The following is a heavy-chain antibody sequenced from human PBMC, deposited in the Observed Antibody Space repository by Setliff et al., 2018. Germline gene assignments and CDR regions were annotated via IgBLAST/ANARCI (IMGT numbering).Heavy chain of an antibody. CDR2: INPNSGGT. CDR1: GYIFTDYY. CDR3: ARGRGKDGYNPTPYFDY. V-gene: IGHV1-2*06. Sequence: ASVKVSCKASGYIFTDYYMHWVRQAPGQELGWMGRINPNSGGTNYAQKFQGRVTMTRDTSISTAYTELSSLRSEDTATYYCARGRGKDGYNPTPYFDYWGQGTLVTVSS. J-gene: IGHJ4*02. D-gene: IGHD5-12*01.